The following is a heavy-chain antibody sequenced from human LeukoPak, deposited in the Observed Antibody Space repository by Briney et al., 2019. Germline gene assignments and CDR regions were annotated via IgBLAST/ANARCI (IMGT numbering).Heavy chain of an antibody. CDR3: ARREDYYDSSGYYSDFDY. CDR1: GGSFSGYY. V-gene: IGHV4-34*01. CDR2: INHSGST. D-gene: IGHD3-22*01. J-gene: IGHJ4*02. Sequence: NPSETLSLTCAVYGGSFSGYYWSWIRQPPGQGLEWIGEINHSGSTNYNPSLKSRVTISVDTSKNQFSLKLSSVTAADTAVYYCARREDYYDSSGYYSDFDYWGQGTLVTVSS.